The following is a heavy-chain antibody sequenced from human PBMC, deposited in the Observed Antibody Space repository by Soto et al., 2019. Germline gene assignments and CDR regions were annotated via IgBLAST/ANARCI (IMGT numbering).Heavy chain of an antibody. Sequence: SETLSLTCTVSGGSISSGGYYWSWIRQHPGKGLEWIGYIYYSGSTYYNPSLKSRVTISVDTSKNQFSLKLSSVTAADTAVYYCARDSDYGDYGGRGYMDVWGKGTTVTVSS. J-gene: IGHJ6*03. CDR1: GGSISSGGYY. CDR3: ARDSDYGDYGGRGYMDV. D-gene: IGHD4-17*01. V-gene: IGHV4-31*03. CDR2: IYYSGST.